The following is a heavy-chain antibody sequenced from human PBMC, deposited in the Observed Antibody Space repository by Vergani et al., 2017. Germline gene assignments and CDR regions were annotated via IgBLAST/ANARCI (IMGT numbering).Heavy chain of an antibody. CDR2: ISGSGGST. J-gene: IGHJ5*02. CDR1: GFTFSSYA. V-gene: IGHV3-23*01. Sequence: EVQLLESGGGLVQPGGSLRLSCAASGFTFSSYAMSWVRQAPGKGLEWVSAISGSGGSTYYADSVKGRFTISRDNSKNTLYLQMNSLRAEDTAVYYCARATNAPQYWSCWGWVGPWGQGTLGNVSS. D-gene: IGHD6-19*01. CDR3: ARATNAPQYWSCWGWVGP.